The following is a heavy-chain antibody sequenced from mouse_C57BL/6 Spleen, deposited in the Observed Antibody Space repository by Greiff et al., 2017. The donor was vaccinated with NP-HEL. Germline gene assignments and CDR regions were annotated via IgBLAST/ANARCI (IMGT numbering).Heavy chain of an antibody. CDR1: GYTFTSYW. Sequence: QVHVKQSGAELAKPGASVKLSCKASGYTFTSYWMHWVKQRPGQGLEWIGYINPSSGYTKYNQKFKDKATLTADKSSSTAYMQLSSLTYEDSAVYYCARVDSSGQYYFDYWGQGTTLTVSS. CDR3: ARVDSSGQYYFDY. J-gene: IGHJ2*01. CDR2: INPSSGYT. D-gene: IGHD3-2*02. V-gene: IGHV1-7*01.